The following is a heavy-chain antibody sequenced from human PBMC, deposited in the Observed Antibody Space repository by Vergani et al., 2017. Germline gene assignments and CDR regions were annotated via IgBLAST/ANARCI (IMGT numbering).Heavy chain of an antibody. CDR1: GFTFSSYS. D-gene: IGHD3-9*01. CDR2: ISSSSTI. J-gene: IGHJ5*02. CDR3: AREILTGYYTGSSWFDP. Sequence: EVQLVESGGGLVQPGGSLRLSCAASGFTFSSYSMNWVRQAPGKGLEWVSYISSSSTIYYADSVKGRFTISRDNAKNSLYLQMNSLRAEDTAVYYCAREILTGYYTGSSWFDPWGQGTLVTVSS. V-gene: IGHV3-48*01.